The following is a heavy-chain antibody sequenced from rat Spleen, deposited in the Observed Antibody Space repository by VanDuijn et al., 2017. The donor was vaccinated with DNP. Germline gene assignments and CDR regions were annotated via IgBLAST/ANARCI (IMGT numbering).Heavy chain of an antibody. CDR2: ISYDGTRT. CDR3: ATHNNYYFGMDA. CDR1: GFTFSDYY. Sequence: EVQVVESGGGLVQPGRSLKLSCAASGFTFSDYYMAWVRQAPKKGLEWVASISYDGTRTYYRNSVRGRFTISRDNAKSTLYLQMDSLRSEDTATYYCATHNNYYFGMDAWGQGTSVTVSS. D-gene: IGHD1-10*01. V-gene: IGHV5-7*01. J-gene: IGHJ4*01.